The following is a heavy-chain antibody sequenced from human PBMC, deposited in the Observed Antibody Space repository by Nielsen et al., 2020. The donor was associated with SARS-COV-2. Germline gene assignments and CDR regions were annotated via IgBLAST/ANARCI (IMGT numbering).Heavy chain of an antibody. Sequence: GESLKISCAASGFTFSSYWMSWVRQAPGKGLEWVANIKQDGSEKYYVDSVKGRFTISRDNAKNSLYLQMNSQRAEDTAVYYCARGGWYFDLWGRGTLVTVSS. CDR3: ARGGWYFDL. CDR2: IKQDGSEK. J-gene: IGHJ2*01. V-gene: IGHV3-7*01. CDR1: GFTFSSYW.